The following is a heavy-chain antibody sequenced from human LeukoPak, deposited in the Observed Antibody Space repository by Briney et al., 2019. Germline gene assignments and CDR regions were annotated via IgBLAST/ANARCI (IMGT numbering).Heavy chain of an antibody. Sequence: ASVKVSCKASGYTFTNYGISWVRQAPGQGLEWMGWISAYNGNTNYAQKLQGRVTMITDTSTSTAYMELRSLRSDDTAVYYCAREKNFYDSSDPKYYFDYWGQGTLVTVSS. V-gene: IGHV1-18*01. CDR1: GYTFTNYG. CDR2: ISAYNGNT. D-gene: IGHD3-22*01. CDR3: AREKNFYDSSDPKYYFDY. J-gene: IGHJ4*02.